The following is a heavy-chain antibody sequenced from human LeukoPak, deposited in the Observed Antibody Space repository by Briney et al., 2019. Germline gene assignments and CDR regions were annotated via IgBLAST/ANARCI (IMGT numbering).Heavy chain of an antibody. J-gene: IGHJ1*01. CDR2: ISSGSSTI. D-gene: IGHD2-2*01. Sequence: GGSLRLSCAASGFTFSSYSMNWVRQAPGKGLEWVSYISSGSSTIYYADSVKGRFTISRDNAKNSLYLQMNSLKTEDTAVYYCARGHCSSPSCNGGRWGQGTLVTVSS. CDR1: GFTFSSYS. CDR3: ARGHCSSPSCNGGR. V-gene: IGHV3-48*01.